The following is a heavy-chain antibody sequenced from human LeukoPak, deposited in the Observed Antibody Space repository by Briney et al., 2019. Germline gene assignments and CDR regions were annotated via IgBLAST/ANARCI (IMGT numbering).Heavy chain of an antibody. J-gene: IGHJ6*02. CDR2: IKQDGTEE. Sequence: PGGSLRLSCVASGFTFSSSWMSWVRRAPGKGLEWVANIKQDGTEEYYVDSVRGRFSISKDNAKNSLYPQMNSLRAEDTAVYYCAREDNFWSGYSGDGMDVWGQGTTVTVSS. D-gene: IGHD3-3*01. V-gene: IGHV3-7*03. CDR1: GFTFSSSW. CDR3: AREDNFWSGYSGDGMDV.